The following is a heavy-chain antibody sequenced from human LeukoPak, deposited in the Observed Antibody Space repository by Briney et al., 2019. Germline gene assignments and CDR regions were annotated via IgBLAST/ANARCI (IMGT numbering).Heavy chain of an antibody. CDR2: ISGSGGST. Sequence: PGGSLRLSCAASGFNFSSYAMSWVRQAPGKGLEWVSAISGSGGSTYYADSVKGRFTISRDNSKNTLYLQMNSLRAEDTAVYYCAKVRVGATSFDYWGQGTLVTVSS. D-gene: IGHD1-26*01. CDR3: AKVRVGATSFDY. V-gene: IGHV3-23*01. J-gene: IGHJ4*02. CDR1: GFNFSSYA.